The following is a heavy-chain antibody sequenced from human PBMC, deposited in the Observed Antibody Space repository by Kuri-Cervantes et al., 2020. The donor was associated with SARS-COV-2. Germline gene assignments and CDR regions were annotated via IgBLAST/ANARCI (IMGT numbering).Heavy chain of an antibody. V-gene: IGHV5-10-1*01. J-gene: IGHJ4*02. CDR1: GYSFTSYW. CDR3: ARGAYNSPLED. CDR2: IDPTDSNT. Sequence: GESLKISCKGSGYSFTSYWISWVRQMPGKGLEWMGAIDPTDSNTKYSPSFEGHVSISGDSSINTVYLQWSSLKASDTAMYYCARGAYNSPLEDWGQGTLVTVSS. D-gene: IGHD1-1*01.